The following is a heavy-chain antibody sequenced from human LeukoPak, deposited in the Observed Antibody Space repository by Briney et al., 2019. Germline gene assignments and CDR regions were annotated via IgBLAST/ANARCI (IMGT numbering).Heavy chain of an antibody. Sequence: GASVKVSCKASGYTFTSYYMHWVRQAPGQGLEWMGIINPSGGSTSYTQKFQGRVTMTRDTSTSTVYMELSSLRSEDTAVYYCARAIYYYDDSDAFDIWGQGTMVTVSS. CDR2: INPSGGST. CDR3: ARAIYYYDDSDAFDI. D-gene: IGHD3-22*01. CDR1: GYTFTSYY. V-gene: IGHV1-46*01. J-gene: IGHJ3*02.